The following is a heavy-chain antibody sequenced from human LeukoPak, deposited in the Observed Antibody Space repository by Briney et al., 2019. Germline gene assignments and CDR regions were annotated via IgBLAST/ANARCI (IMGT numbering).Heavy chain of an antibody. Sequence: PSETLSLTCTVSGGSISSSSYYWGWIRQPPGKGLEWIGSIYYSGSTYYNPSLKSRVTISVDTSKNQFSLNPGSVTAADTAVYYCASPTTMTTAIGYWGQGTLVTVSS. J-gene: IGHJ4*02. V-gene: IGHV4-39*01. CDR2: IYYSGST. CDR1: GGSISSSSYY. CDR3: ASPTTMTTAIGY. D-gene: IGHD4-17*01.